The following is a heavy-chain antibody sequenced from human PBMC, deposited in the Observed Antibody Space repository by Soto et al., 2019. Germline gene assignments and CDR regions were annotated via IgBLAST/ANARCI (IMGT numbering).Heavy chain of an antibody. CDR3: AGVGYYDSSGYYYPSYYYYYGMDV. D-gene: IGHD3-22*01. V-gene: IGHV3-33*01. Sequence: QVQLVESGGDVVQPGRSLRLSCAASGFTFSSYGMHWVRQAPGKGLEWVAVIWYDGSNKYYADSVKGRFTISRDNSKNTLYLQMNSLRAEDTAVYYCAGVGYYDSSGYYYPSYYYYYGMDVWGQGTTVTVSS. CDR2: IWYDGSNK. CDR1: GFTFSSYG. J-gene: IGHJ6*02.